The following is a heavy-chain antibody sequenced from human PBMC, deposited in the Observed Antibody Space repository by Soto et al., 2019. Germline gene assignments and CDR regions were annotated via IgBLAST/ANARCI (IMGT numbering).Heavy chain of an antibody. CDR2: INPILSVS. CDR1: GDTFSFYS. V-gene: IGHV1-69*02. CDR3: ATNYGSGYRAFDY. Sequence: SVKVSCKASGDTFSFYSINWVRQAPGLGLEWMGRINPILSVSNYAQKFQGRVTITADKSTSTAYMELSSLRSEDTAMYYGATNYGSGYRAFDYWGQGALVPVSS. J-gene: IGHJ4*02. D-gene: IGHD3-10*01.